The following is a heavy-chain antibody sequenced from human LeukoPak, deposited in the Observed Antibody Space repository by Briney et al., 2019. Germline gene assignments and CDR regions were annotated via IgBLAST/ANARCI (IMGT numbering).Heavy chain of an antibody. Sequence: ASVKVSCKASGYTFTSYDINWVRQATGQGLEWMGWMNPNSGNTGYAQKLQGRVTMTTDTSTSTAYMELRSLRSDDTAVYYCARVLLWFGEFQYNWFDPWGQGTLVTVSS. CDR3: ARVLLWFGEFQYNWFDP. CDR1: GYTFTSYD. J-gene: IGHJ5*02. V-gene: IGHV1-8*02. D-gene: IGHD3-10*01. CDR2: MNPNSGNT.